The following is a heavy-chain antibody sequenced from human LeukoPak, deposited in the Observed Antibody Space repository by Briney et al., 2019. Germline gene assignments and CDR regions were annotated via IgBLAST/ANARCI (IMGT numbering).Heavy chain of an antibody. CDR2: IYNTGST. CDR1: GDSITSHY. J-gene: IGHJ2*01. V-gene: IGHV4-4*07. Sequence: PSETLSLTCTVSGDSITSHYWGWIRQPAGKGLEWIGHIYNTGSTNYNPSLNSRVTMSVDTSKNQFSLTLSSVTAADTAVYYCARERAHDWYFDLWGRGTLVAVPS. CDR3: ARERAHDWYFDL.